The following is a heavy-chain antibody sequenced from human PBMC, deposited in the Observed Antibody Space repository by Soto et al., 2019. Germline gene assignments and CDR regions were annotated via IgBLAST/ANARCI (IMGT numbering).Heavy chain of an antibody. V-gene: IGHV3-23*01. Sequence: DVQLLESGGDLAQPGGSLRLSCEASGFTFNNYAIAWVRQAPGKGLEWVSGITSSGAAYYADSVKGRFTISRDNSKNTLYLQMNRLSAEDTAVYYCAKGESSVSARDFDPWGQGTLVTVSS. CDR3: AKGESSVSARDFDP. CDR2: ITSSGAA. D-gene: IGHD3-22*01. CDR1: GFTFNNYA. J-gene: IGHJ5*02.